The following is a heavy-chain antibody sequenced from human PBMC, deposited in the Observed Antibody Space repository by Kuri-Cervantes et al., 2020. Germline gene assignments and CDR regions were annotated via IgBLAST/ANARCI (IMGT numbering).Heavy chain of an antibody. Sequence: GESLKISCAASGFTFSSYAMSWVRQAPGKGLEWVSAISGSGGSTYYADSVKGRFTISRDNSKNTLYLQMNSLRAEDTAVYYCAKHYYYGPGRPFDYWGQGTLVTVSS. CDR1: GFTFSSYA. CDR2: ISGSGGST. CDR3: AKHYYYGPGRPFDY. D-gene: IGHD3-10*01. J-gene: IGHJ4*02. V-gene: IGHV3-23*01.